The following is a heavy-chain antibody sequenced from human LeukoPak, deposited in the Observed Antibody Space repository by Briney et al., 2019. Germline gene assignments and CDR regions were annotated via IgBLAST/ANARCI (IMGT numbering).Heavy chain of an antibody. J-gene: IGHJ4*02. CDR1: GSTFSTYD. D-gene: IGHD6-13*01. CDR2: ISSRSNYI. Sequence: TGGSLRLSCAASGSTFSTYDMNWVRQAPGQGLEWVSSISSRSNYIYYADSVKGRFTISRDNAKNSLYLQMNSLRAEDTAVYYCASASSHRIAAGGDYWGQGTLVTVSS. V-gene: IGHV3-21*01. CDR3: ASASSHRIAAGGDY.